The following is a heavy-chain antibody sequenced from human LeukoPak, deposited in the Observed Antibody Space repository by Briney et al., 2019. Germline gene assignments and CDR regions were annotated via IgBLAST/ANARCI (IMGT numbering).Heavy chain of an antibody. CDR2: IRYDGSNK. CDR1: GFTFSSYG. CDR3: AKDARDYDDYTY. D-gene: IGHD4-17*01. V-gene: IGHV3-30*02. Sequence: PGGSLRLSCAASGFTFSSYGMHWVRQAPGKGLEWVAFIRYDGSNKYYADSVKGRFTISRDNSKNTLYLQMNSLRAEDTAVYYCAKDARDYDDYTYWGQGTLVTVSS. J-gene: IGHJ4*02.